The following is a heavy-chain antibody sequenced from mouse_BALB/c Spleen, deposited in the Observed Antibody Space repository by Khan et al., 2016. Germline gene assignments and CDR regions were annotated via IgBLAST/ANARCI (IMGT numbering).Heavy chain of an antibody. CDR1: GYSITSDFA. J-gene: IGHJ2*01. V-gene: IGHV3-2*02. CDR3: ARGYYYGKGYFDY. CDR2: ISHSGST. Sequence: EVQLQESGPGLVKPSQSLSLTCTVTGYSITSDFAWNWIRQFPGNKLEWMGSISHSGSTSYNPSLKSRFSITRDTSKNQFFLQLNSVTAEDSATYYCARGYYYGKGYFDYWGQGTTLTVSS. D-gene: IGHD1-1*01.